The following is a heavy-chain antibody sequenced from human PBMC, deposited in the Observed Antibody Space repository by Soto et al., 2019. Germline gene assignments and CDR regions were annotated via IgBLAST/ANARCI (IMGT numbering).Heavy chain of an antibody. D-gene: IGHD1-1*01. V-gene: IGHV3-15*01. CDR2: IRSKGDGGAT. Sequence: EVQLAESGGGLVEPGGSLRLSCAGPGITLSNAWMNWVRQAAGKGLEWVGRIRSKGDGGATEYAAPVKGRFTFSRDDSENTLFLQMSALKPEDTGVYFCTSTRPGTNVFDMWGPGTMVIVSS. CDR1: GITLSNAW. J-gene: IGHJ3*02. CDR3: TSTRPGTNVFDM.